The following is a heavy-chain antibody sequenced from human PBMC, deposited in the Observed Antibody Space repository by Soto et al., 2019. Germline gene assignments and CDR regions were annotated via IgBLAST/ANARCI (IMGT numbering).Heavy chain of an antibody. J-gene: IGHJ4*02. Sequence: QVQLVQVGTEVKKPGASVKVSCKASGYTFTNYGVSWVRQAPGQGLEWMGWISAYNRNTNYAQKLQCRVTMTTDTSTSTAYMELRSLRSYDTATYYCARDKGSSSPYYFDYWGQGTLVTVSS. CDR3: ARDKGSSSPYYFDY. D-gene: IGHD2-2*01. CDR1: GYTFTNYG. CDR2: ISAYNRNT. V-gene: IGHV1-18*01.